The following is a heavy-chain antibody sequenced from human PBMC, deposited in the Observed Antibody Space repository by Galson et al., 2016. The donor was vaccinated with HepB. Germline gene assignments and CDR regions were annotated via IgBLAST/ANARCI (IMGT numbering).Heavy chain of an antibody. CDR3: ARKELSGGVWFFAI. CDR2: IIPIYGTP. Sequence: SVKVSCKASGGSFSSDGITWVRQAPGQGLEWMGGIIPIYGTPKYAQKFQGRVTITADKSTSTAYMELSSLRSEDTAVYYCARKELSGGVWFFAIWGRGTLVHVFS. D-gene: IGHD1-7*01. J-gene: IGHJ2*01. CDR1: GGSFSSDG. V-gene: IGHV1-69*06.